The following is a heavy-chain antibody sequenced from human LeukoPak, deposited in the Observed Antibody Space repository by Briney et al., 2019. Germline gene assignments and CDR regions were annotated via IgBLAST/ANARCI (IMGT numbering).Heavy chain of an antibody. CDR3: ARGWRDNGGNYRRAYYYGMDV. CDR1: GDSVSSNSAA. V-gene: IGHV6-1*01. Sequence: SQTLSLTCAISGDSVSSNSAAWNWIRQSPSRGLEWLGRTYYRSKWYNDYALSVKSRITINPDTSKNQFSLKLSSVTAADTAVYYCARGWRDNGGNYRRAYYYGMDVWGQGTTVTVSS. CDR2: TYYRSKWYN. D-gene: IGHD4-23*01. J-gene: IGHJ6*02.